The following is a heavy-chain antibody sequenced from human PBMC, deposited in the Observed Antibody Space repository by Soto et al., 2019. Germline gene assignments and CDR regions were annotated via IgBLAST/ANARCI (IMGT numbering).Heavy chain of an antibody. CDR3: ARGSSGYDGEYYYYYYGMDV. CDR1: GGSVSSGSYY. CDR2: IYYSGST. V-gene: IGHV4-61*01. Sequence: LSLTCTVSGGSVSSGSYYWSWIRQPPGKGLEWIGYIYYSGSTNYNPSLKSRVTISVDTSKNQFSLKLSSVTAADTAVYYCARGSSGYDGEYYYYYYGMDVWGQGTTVTVS. D-gene: IGHD3-22*01. J-gene: IGHJ6*02.